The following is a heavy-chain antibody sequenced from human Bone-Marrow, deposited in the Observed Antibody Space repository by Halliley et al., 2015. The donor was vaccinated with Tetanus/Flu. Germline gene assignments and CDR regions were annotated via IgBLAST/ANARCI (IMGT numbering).Heavy chain of an antibody. D-gene: IGHD3-16*02. CDR2: LYYSGST. CDR3: ARHYRHWLFDY. Sequence: TLSLTCTVSGGSISSRSYYWGWIRQPPGKGLEWIGSLYYSGSTFYNPSLKSRVTISVDTSKNHLSLNLNSVTAADTAVYYCARHYRHWLFDYWGQGTLVTVSS. V-gene: IGHV4-39*01. J-gene: IGHJ4*02. CDR1: GGSISSRSYY.